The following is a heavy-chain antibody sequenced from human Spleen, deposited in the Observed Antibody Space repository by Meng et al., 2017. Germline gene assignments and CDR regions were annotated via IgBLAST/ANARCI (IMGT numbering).Heavy chain of an antibody. CDR1: GGSFSAYY. Sequence: QVQLQQGGAGLWKSSETLSLTCAVFGGSFSAYYWSWIRQPPGKGLEWIGEINHSGSTNYNPSLKSRVSILVDTSKNQFSLKLSSVTAADTAVYYCASGTLKVTTLRWFDPWGQGTLVTVSS. V-gene: IGHV4-34*01. D-gene: IGHD4-11*01. CDR3: ASGTLKVTTLRWFDP. CDR2: INHSGST. J-gene: IGHJ5*02.